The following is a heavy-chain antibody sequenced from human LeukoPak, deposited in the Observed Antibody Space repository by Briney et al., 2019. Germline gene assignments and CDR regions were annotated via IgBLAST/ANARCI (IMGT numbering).Heavy chain of an antibody. CDR2: ISYEGSNK. D-gene: IGHD5-12*01. CDR3: ARDSEPYIVATNPDY. V-gene: IGHV3-30*03. Sequence: QAGRSLRLSCSASGFTFNSYGMHWVRQAPGKGLEWVAVISYEGSNKYYADSVKGRFTISRDNTKNTLYLQMNSLRAEDTAVYHCARDSEPYIVATNPDYWGQGTLVTVSS. J-gene: IGHJ4*02. CDR1: GFTFNSYG.